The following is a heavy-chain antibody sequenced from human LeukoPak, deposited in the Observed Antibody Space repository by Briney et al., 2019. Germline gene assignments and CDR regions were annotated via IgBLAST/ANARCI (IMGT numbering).Heavy chain of an antibody. V-gene: IGHV4-34*01. CDR3: ASSMVRGVRGDYFDY. J-gene: IGHJ4*02. CDR1: GGSLSGYY. D-gene: IGHD3-10*01. Sequence: SETLSLTCAVYGGSLSGYYWSWIRQPPGKGLEWIGEINHSGSTNYNPSLKSRVTISIDTSKNQFSLKLNSVTAADTAVYYCASSMVRGVRGDYFDYWGQGTLVTVSS. CDR2: INHSGST.